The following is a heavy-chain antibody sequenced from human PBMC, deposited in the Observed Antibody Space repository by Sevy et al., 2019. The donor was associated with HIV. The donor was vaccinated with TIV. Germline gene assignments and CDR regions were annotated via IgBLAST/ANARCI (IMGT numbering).Heavy chain of an antibody. V-gene: IGHV4-39*01. CDR1: GGSISSSSYY. CDR3: ARHGVRTTYYDFWSGYYELNYFDY. J-gene: IGHJ4*02. CDR2: IYYSGST. D-gene: IGHD3-3*01. Sequence: SETLSLTCTVSGGSISSSSYYWGWIRQPPGKGLEWIGSIYYSGSTYYNPSLKSLVTISVDTSKNQFSLKLSSVTAAATAVYYCARHGVRTTYYDFWSGYYELNYFDYWGQGTLVTVSS.